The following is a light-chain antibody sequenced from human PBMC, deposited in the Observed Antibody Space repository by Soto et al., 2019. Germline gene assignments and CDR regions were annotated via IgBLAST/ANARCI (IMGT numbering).Light chain of an antibody. Sequence: EIVLTQSPATLSLSPGERATLSCRASQSVSSYLAWYQQKPGQAPGLLIYGASTRATGIPARFSGSGSGTEFTLTISSLQSEDFAVYYCQQYNNWPPLTFGGGTKVDIK. CDR3: QQYNNWPPLT. V-gene: IGKV3-15*01. CDR2: GAS. J-gene: IGKJ4*01. CDR1: QSVSSY.